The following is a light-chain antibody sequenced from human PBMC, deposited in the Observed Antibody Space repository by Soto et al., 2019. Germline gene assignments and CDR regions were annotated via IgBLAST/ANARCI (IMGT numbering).Light chain of an antibody. Sequence: DIPLTQSPPSLSASVGDRVTITCRAGQTIAGYLNWYQQKQGKSPRLLIYGASTLESGVPSRFSASGSGADFTLTISGLQPEDFATYYCQQTYSVLGTFGQGTKV. J-gene: IGKJ1*01. CDR3: QQTYSVLGT. CDR2: GAS. V-gene: IGKV1-39*01. CDR1: QTIAGY.